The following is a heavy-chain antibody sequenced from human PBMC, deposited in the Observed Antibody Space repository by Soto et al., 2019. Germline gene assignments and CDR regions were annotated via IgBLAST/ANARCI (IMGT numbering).Heavy chain of an antibody. CDR3: ARGGGSYNTDY. CDR2: ISPKSGGT. V-gene: IGHV1-2*02. D-gene: IGHD1-26*01. J-gene: IGHJ4*02. CDR1: GYTFTDYY. Sequence: QVQLVQSGAEVKNPGASVKVSRKASGYTFTDYYMHWVRQAPGQGLEWMGWISPKSGGTKYAEKFQGRVTMTRDTTISTAYMELSRLRFDDAAVYYCARGGGSYNTDYWGQGTLVTVSS.